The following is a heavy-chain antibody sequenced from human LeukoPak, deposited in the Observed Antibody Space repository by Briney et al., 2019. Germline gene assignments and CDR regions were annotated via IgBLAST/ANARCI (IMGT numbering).Heavy chain of an antibody. Sequence: PGGSLRLSCAASGFTFSSYAMSWVRQAPGKGLEWVSAISGSGGYTFYADSVKGRFTISRDNSKNTLYLQMNSLRAEDTAVYYCAKGGVDSSDYYYYGMDVWGQGTTVTVSS. CDR3: AKGGVDSSDYYYYGMDV. V-gene: IGHV3-23*01. CDR2: ISGSGGYT. D-gene: IGHD3-22*01. CDR1: GFTFSSYA. J-gene: IGHJ6*02.